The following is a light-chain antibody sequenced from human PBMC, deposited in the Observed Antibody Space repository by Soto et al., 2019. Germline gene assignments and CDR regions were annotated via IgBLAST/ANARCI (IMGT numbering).Light chain of an antibody. J-gene: IGKJ4*01. CDR2: GAS. Sequence: DIQMTQSPSSLSASVGDRVTLTCRASKSISNYLNWFQVKSGRGPKLLISGASTLQDGVPSRFSGSGSGSEFALTISNLKREDFAVYDCQQGYSPLLTFVGGTRVEI. CDR1: KSISNY. CDR3: QQGYSPLLT. V-gene: IGKV1-39*01.